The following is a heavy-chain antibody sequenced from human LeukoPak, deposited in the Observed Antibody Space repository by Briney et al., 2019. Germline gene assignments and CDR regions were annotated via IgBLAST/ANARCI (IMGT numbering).Heavy chain of an antibody. CDR2: IKQDESEK. CDR1: GFSFSDYW. Sequence: GGSLRLSCAASGFSFSDYWMTWVRQAPGKGLEWVANIKQDESEKYYVDSVKGRFTISRDNAKNSLYLQMNSLRAEDTAVYYCAKDIRVVSGYYNYWGQGTLVTVSS. D-gene: IGHD3-22*01. CDR3: AKDIRVVSGYYNY. J-gene: IGHJ4*02. V-gene: IGHV3-7*03.